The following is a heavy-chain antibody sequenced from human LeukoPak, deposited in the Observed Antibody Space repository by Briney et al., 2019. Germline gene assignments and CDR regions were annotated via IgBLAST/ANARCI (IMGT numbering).Heavy chain of an antibody. CDR1: GYTFTSYY. CDR2: INPSGGST. Sequence: ASVKVSCKASGYTFTSYYMHWVRQAPGQGLEWMGIINPSGGSTSYAQKFQDRVTMTRDTSTSTVYMELSSLRSEDTAVYYCARDRLDIVVVVAATLDYGMDVWGQGTTVTVSS. J-gene: IGHJ6*02. CDR3: ARDRLDIVVVVAATLDYGMDV. V-gene: IGHV1-46*01. D-gene: IGHD2-15*01.